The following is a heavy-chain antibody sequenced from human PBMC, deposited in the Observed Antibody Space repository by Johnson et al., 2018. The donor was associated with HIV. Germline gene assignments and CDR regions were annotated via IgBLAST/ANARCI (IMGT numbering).Heavy chain of an antibody. D-gene: IGHD2-21*01. CDR1: GFTFSSYA. J-gene: IGHJ3*02. CDR3: AKDRVVIAAHDAFDI. V-gene: IGHV3-30*04. CDR2: ISYDGSNK. Sequence: VQLVESGGGVVQPGRSLRLSCAASGFTFSSYAMPWVRQAPGKGLEWVAVISYDGSNKFYADSVKGRFTISRDNSKNTLYLQMNSLRAEDTAVYYCAKDRVVIAAHDAFDIWGQGTMVTVSS.